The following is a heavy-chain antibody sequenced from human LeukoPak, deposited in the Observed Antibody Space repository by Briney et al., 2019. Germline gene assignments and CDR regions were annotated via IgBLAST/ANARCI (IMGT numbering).Heavy chain of an antibody. CDR2: IIPILGIA. D-gene: IGHD6-13*01. CDR1: GGTFSSYA. V-gene: IGHV1-69*04. Sequence: SVKVSCKASGGTFSSYAISWVRQAPGEGLEWMAKIIPILGIANYAQKFQGRVTITADKSTSTAYMELSSLRSEDTAVYYCARESIEAAGTFDYWGQGTLVTVSS. CDR3: ARESIEAAGTFDY. J-gene: IGHJ4*02.